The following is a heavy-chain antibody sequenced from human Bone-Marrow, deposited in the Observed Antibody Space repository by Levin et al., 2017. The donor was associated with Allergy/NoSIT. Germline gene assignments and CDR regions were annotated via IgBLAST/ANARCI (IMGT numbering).Heavy chain of an antibody. Sequence: ASVKVSCKASGYTFTSYDINWVRQATGQGLEWMGWMNPNSGNTGYAQKFQGRVTMTRNTSISTAYMELSSLRSEDTAVYYCAREAAPSVTVTTYYYYYYGMDGWGQGTTVTVSS. CDR3: AREAAPSVTVTTYYYYYYGMDG. D-gene: IGHD4-11*01. V-gene: IGHV1-8*01. CDR1: GYTFTSYD. J-gene: IGHJ6*02. CDR2: MNPNSGNT.